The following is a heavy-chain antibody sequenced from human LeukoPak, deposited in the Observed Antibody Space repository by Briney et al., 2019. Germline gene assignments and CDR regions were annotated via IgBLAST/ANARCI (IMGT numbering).Heavy chain of an antibody. J-gene: IGHJ4*02. D-gene: IGHD6-19*01. CDR1: GFTFGSYA. Sequence: PGGSLRLSCAVSGFTFGSYAMSWVRQAPGKGLEWVSAISDSGGSTYYADSMKGRFTISRDNSKNTMDLQMSSLRADDTAVYYCAKDVESSGWFPGDYWGQGTLVTVSS. V-gene: IGHV3-23*01. CDR2: ISDSGGST. CDR3: AKDVESSGWFPGDY.